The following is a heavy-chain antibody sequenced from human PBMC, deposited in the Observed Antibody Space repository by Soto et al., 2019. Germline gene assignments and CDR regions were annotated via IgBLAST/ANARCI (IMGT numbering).Heavy chain of an antibody. V-gene: IGHV4-59*01. J-gene: IGHJ4*02. CDR2: IYYSGST. Sequence: SSETLSLTCTVSGGSISSYYWSWIRQPPGKGLEWIGYIYYSGSTNYNPSLKSRVTISVDTSKNQFSLKLSSVTAADTAVYYCARRLTYYYDSSGYYYFDYWGQGTLVTVSS. D-gene: IGHD3-22*01. CDR3: ARRLTYYYDSSGYYYFDY. CDR1: GGSISSYY.